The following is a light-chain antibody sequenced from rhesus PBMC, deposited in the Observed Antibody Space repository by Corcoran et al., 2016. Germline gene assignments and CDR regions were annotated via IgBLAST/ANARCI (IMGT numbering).Light chain of an antibody. V-gene: IGKV7-13*01. CDR3: LQSRNSCA. CDR2: QAS. J-gene: IGKJ1*01. Sequence: DIVLTQSPAFLAVSPGQGATITCRASETVIVFGIDLIHWFQQKPGHPPKPLIYQASNKQTGVPARFNGSGFATDCPLAVSPVKADDTANYTCLQSRNSCAFSQGTKVEIK. CDR1: ETVIVFGIDL.